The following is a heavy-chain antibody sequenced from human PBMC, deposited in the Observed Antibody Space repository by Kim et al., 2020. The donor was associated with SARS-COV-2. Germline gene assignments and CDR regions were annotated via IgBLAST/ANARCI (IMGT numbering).Heavy chain of an antibody. CDR3: ARDPVGATNRGMDV. J-gene: IGHJ6*02. D-gene: IGHD1-26*01. V-gene: IGHV3-30*03. Sequence: ADSGKGRFTISRDNSKTTLYLQMNSLRAADPAVYYCARDPVGATNRGMDVWGQGTTVTVSS.